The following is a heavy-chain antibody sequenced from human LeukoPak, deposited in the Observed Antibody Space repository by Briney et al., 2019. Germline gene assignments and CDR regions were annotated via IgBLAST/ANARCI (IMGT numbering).Heavy chain of an antibody. Sequence: PGGSLRLSCAASEFSVGSNYMTWARKAPGKGLEWVSGINWNGGSTGYADSVTGRFTISRDNAKNSLYLQMNSLRAEDTALHYCARETGDSSGYYYLGGSAFDIWGQGTMVTVSS. CDR1: EFSVGSNY. CDR2: INWNGGST. D-gene: IGHD3-22*01. J-gene: IGHJ3*02. V-gene: IGHV3-20*04. CDR3: ARETGDSSGYYYLGGSAFDI.